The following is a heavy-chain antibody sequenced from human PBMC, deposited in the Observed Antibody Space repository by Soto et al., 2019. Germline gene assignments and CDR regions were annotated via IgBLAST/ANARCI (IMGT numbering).Heavy chain of an antibody. CDR3: SHTRVPDTLDY. V-gene: IGHV2-5*01. Sequence: SGPTLVNPTQTLTLTCTFSGFSLSTSGLGVAWIRQPPGKPLEWLALIYWNGIERYSPSLKSRLTITKDTSKNEVVLTMTNMVLLDTATFYCSHTRVPDTLDYWGQGTLVTVSS. CDR1: GFSLSTSGLG. D-gene: IGHD2-2*01. J-gene: IGHJ4*01. CDR2: IYWNGIE.